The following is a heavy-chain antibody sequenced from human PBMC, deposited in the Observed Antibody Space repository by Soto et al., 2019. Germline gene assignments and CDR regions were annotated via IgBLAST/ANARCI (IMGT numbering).Heavy chain of an antibody. Sequence: PSQTLSLTCAISGDSVSSNTASWNLIRQSPSRGLEGLGRTYFRSKWYNDYAVSVKSRIIINPDTSNNQFSLQLNSVTPEDTAVYFCAKGDNLGPKTGYVFALWGKGIIVSVS. CDR3: AKGDNLGPKTGYVFAL. J-gene: IGHJ5*02. V-gene: IGHV6-1*01. CDR2: TYFRSKWYN. CDR1: GDSVSSNTAS. D-gene: IGHD5-12*01.